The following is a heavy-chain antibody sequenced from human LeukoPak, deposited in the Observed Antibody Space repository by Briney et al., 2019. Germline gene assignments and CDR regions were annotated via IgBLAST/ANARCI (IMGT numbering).Heavy chain of an antibody. CDR2: INPSGGST. J-gene: IGHJ6*03. D-gene: IGHD2-2*01. V-gene: IGHV1-46*01. Sequence: ASVKVSCKASGYTFTSYYMHWVRQAPGQELEWMGIINPSGGSTSYAQKFQGRVTITRNTSISTAYMELSSLRSEDTAVYYCARAGGVVSYYYMDVWGKGTTVTVSS. CDR1: GYTFTSYY. CDR3: ARAGGVVSYYYMDV.